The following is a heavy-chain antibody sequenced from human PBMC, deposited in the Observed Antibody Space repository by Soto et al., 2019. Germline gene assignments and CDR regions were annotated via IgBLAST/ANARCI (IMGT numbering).Heavy chain of an antibody. Sequence: QVQLVESGGGVVQPGGSLSLSCATSGFTFTSFTMHWVRQAPGKGLEWIAVMSYDGARTDYADAVKGRFTISRDTSKNMLNLQMNNRRPDDTAMYYCARELPYGDPNCFDPWGQGTLVTVSS. CDR3: ARELPYGDPNCFDP. J-gene: IGHJ5*02. CDR2: MSYDGART. V-gene: IGHV3-30-3*01. D-gene: IGHD4-17*01. CDR1: GFTFTSFT.